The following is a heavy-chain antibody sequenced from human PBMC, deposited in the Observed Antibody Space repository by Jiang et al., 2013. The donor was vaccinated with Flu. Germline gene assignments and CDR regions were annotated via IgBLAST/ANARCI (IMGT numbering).Heavy chain of an antibody. V-gene: IGHV4-39*07. CDR1: GGSISSSSYY. CDR2: IYYSGST. Sequence: GSGLVKPSETLSLTCTVSGGSISSSSYYWGWIRQPPGKGLEWIGSIYYSGSTYYNPSLKSRVTISVDTSKNQFSLKLSSVTAADTAVYYCARAGFGGSGWYDGSPFDYWGQGTLVTVS. CDR3: ARAGFGGSGWYDGSPFDY. D-gene: IGHD6-19*01. J-gene: IGHJ4*02.